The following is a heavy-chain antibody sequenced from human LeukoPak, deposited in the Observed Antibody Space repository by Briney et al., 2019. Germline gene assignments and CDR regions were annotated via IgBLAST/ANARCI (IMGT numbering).Heavy chain of an antibody. J-gene: IGHJ3*02. CDR2: INPNSGGT. Sequence: ASVRVSCMASGYTFTGYYMHWVRPAPGQGLEWMGWINPNSGGTNYAQKFQGRVTMTRDTSISTAYMELSRLRSDDTAVYYCARVYAAGTWDAFDIWGQGTMVTVSS. CDR3: ARVYAAGTWDAFDI. D-gene: IGHD6-13*01. CDR1: GYTFTGYY. V-gene: IGHV1-2*02.